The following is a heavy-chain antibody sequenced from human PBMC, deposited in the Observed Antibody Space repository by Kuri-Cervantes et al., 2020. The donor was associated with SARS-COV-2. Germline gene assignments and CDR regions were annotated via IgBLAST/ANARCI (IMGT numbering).Heavy chain of an antibody. Sequence: GESLKISCAASGFTFSTYAMHWVRQAPGKGLEWVAFISYDGSNKYYADSVKGRFTISRDNSKNTLYLQMNTLRAEDTSVYYCARDQTSGYYYGVDYWGQGTLVTVSS. D-gene: IGHD3-22*01. CDR2: ISYDGSNK. CDR1: GFTFSTYA. CDR3: ARDQTSGYYYGVDY. J-gene: IGHJ4*02. V-gene: IGHV3-30-3*01.